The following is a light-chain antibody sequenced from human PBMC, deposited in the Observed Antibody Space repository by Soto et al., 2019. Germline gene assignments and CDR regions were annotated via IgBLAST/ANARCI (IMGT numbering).Light chain of an antibody. CDR2: EVS. CDR3: SSFAGSRVLV. Sequence: QSALTQPASVSGSPGQSITISCTGTSSDVCAYNYVSWYQQHPGKAPKLIIYEVSDRPSGVSNRFSGSKSGNTASLTISGLQVEDEADYYCSSFAGSRVLVLGGGTKLTVL. CDR1: SSDVCAYNY. J-gene: IGLJ2*01. V-gene: IGLV2-14*03.